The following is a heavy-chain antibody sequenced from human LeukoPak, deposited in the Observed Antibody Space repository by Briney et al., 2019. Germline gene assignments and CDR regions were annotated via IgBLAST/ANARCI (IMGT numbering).Heavy chain of an antibody. J-gene: IGHJ3*02. CDR3: AEGHYYDSGDLPHAFDI. V-gene: IGHV4-39*07. Sequence: SETLSLTCTVSGGSISSSSYYWGWIRQPPGKGLEWIGSIYYSGSTYYNPSLKSRVTISVDTSKNQFSLKLSSVTAADTAVYYCAEGHYYDSGDLPHAFDIWGQGTMVTVSS. CDR1: GGSISSSSYY. CDR2: IYYSGST. D-gene: IGHD3-22*01.